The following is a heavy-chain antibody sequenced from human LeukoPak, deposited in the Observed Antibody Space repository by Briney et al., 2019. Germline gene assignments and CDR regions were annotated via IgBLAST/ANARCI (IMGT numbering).Heavy chain of an antibody. CDR1: GGSISSSSYY. CDR2: IYYSGST. CDR3: ARLDIVATISFDY. Sequence: SETLSLTCTVSGGSISSSSYYWGWIRQPPGKGLEWIGSIYYSGSTYYNPSLKSRVTISVDTSKNQFSLKLSSVTAADTAVYYCARLDIVATISFDYWGQGTLVTVSS. D-gene: IGHD5-12*01. V-gene: IGHV4-39*01. J-gene: IGHJ4*02.